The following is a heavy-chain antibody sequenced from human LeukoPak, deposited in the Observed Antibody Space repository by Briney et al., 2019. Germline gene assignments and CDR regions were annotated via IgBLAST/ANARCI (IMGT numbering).Heavy chain of an antibody. CDR1: GLISSKYW. J-gene: IGHJ6*02. V-gene: IGHV3-74*01. Sequence: GGSLRLSCEGPGLISSKYWMHWVRQVPGKGLVWVARIHSDGITTHHADFVKGRFTVTRDHAKTTMYLQMNSLRAEDTALYYCARDEGHYGGMDVWGRGTTVIVSS. CDR3: ARDEGHYGGMDV. CDR2: IHSDGITT.